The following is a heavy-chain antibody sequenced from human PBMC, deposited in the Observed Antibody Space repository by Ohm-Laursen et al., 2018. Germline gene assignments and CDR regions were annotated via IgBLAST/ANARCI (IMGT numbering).Heavy chain of an antibody. J-gene: IGHJ5*02. CDR3: ASVGGYSYGRYSSSWYGFDP. V-gene: IGHV1-46*01. Sequence: ASVKVSCKASGYTFTSYYMHWVRQAPGQGLEWMGIINPSGGSTSYAQKFQGRVTMTRDTSTSTVYMELSSLRSEDTAVYYCASVGGYSYGRYSSSWYGFDPWGQGTLVTVSS. CDR2: INPSGGST. D-gene: IGHD6-13*01. CDR1: GYTFTSYY.